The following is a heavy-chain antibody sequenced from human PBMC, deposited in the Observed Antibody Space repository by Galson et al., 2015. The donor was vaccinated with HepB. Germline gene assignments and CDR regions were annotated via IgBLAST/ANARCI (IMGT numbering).Heavy chain of an antibody. CDR3: ARDLYNYDFWSGPSADYYYYGMDV. CDR1: GFTFSSYG. D-gene: IGHD3-3*01. V-gene: IGHV3-33*01. J-gene: IGHJ6*02. CDR2: IWYDGSNK. Sequence: SLRLSCAASGFTFSSYGMHWVRQAPGKGLEWVAVIWYDGSNKYYADSVKGRFTISRDNSKNTLYLQMNSLRAEDTAVYYCARDLYNYDFWSGPSADYYYYGMDVWGQETTVTVSS.